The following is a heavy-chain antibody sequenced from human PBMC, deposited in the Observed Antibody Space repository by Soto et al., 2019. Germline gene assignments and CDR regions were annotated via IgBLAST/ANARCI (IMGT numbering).Heavy chain of an antibody. CDR1: GFTFSSYS. J-gene: IGHJ6*02. CDR3: ARVLDYCDPYNCYGRDV. V-gene: IGHV3-21*01. Sequence: EVQLVESGGGLVKPGGSLRLSCAASGFTFSSYSMNWVRQAPGKGLEWVSSISCSTSYIYYADSVKGRFTISRDNAKNPLYLQMNSLRAADTAVYYCARVLDYCDPYNCYGRDVWGQGTTVTVSS. D-gene: IGHD3-22*01. CDR2: ISCSTSYI.